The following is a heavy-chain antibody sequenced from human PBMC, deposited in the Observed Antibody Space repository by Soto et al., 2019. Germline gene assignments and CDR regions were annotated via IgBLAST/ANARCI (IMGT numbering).Heavy chain of an antibody. J-gene: IGHJ3*02. CDR3: ARDGSYGDSSCCYDVCDI. CDR1: GFTFSYYW. Sequence: DVQLMESGGCLVQPGGSLRLSCAASGFTFSYYWMTWVRQAPGKGLEWVANIRRDGGEEHYVDSVKGGFSVSRDNAKESRYLQMNRLRIGSRAVYDCARDGSYGDSSCCYDVCDIWGRGRMVTGCS. D-gene: IGHD3-16*01. CDR2: IRRDGGEE. V-gene: IGHV3-7*05.